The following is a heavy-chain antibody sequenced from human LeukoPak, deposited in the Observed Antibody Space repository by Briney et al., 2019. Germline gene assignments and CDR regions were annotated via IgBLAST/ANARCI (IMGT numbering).Heavy chain of an antibody. CDR2: IGASGAT. J-gene: IGHJ3*01. CDR1: GFTFRIYA. Sequence: GGSLRLSCAASGFTFRIYAMTWVRQAPGKGLEWVSAIGASGATFYADSVRGRFTISRDNSRNTLHLQMNSLRTEDTAVYYCAKNYHDNTAYFNWAFDVWGQGTMVTLSS. V-gene: IGHV3-23*01. CDR3: AKNYHDNTAYFNWAFDV. D-gene: IGHD3-22*01.